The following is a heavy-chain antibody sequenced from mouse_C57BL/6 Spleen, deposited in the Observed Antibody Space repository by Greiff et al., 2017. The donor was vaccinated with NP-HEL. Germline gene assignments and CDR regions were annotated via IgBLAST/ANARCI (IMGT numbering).Heavy chain of an antibody. Sequence: VQLQQSGAELVKPGASVKMSCKASGYTFTSYWITWVKQRPGQGLEWIGDIYPGSGSTNYNEKFKSKATLTVDTSSSTAYMQLSSLTSEDSAVYYCERDYGSSVPYYDAMDYWGQGTSVTVSS. CDR2: IYPGSGST. V-gene: IGHV1-55*01. J-gene: IGHJ4*01. CDR1: GYTFTSYW. D-gene: IGHD1-1*01. CDR3: ERDYGSSVPYYDAMDY.